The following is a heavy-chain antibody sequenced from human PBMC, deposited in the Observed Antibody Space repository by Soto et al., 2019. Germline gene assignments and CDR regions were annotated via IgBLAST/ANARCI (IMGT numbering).Heavy chain of an antibody. CDR2: IYYSGST. CDR1: GGTISSWY. Sequence: SATLSLTCTVSGGTISSWYWSWIRQPPGKGLEWIGYIYYSGSTNCNPSLKCRVTISVDTSKNQFSLKLSSVTAADTAVYYCARRYGSAIDYWGQGTLVTVSS. D-gene: IGHD1-26*01. V-gene: IGHV4-59*08. J-gene: IGHJ4*02. CDR3: ARRYGSAIDY.